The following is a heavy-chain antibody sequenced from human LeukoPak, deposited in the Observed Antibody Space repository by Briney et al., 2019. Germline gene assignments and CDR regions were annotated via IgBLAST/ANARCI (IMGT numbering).Heavy chain of an antibody. J-gene: IGHJ3*02. CDR1: GFTFSSYS. CDR2: INSSSNYI. Sequence: GGSLRLSCAASGFTFSSYSMNWVRQAPGKGLEWVSSINSSSNYIDYADSLKGRFTISRDNAKNSLYLQMNSLRAEDTAVYYCARCRLDDSSEIWGQGTMVTVSS. CDR3: ARCRLDDSSEI. V-gene: IGHV3-21*01. D-gene: IGHD3-22*01.